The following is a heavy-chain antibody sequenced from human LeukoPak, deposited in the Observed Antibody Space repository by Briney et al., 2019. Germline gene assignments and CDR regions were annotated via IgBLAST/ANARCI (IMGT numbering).Heavy chain of an antibody. CDR1: GGSISSSNW. Sequence: PSETLSLTCAVSGGSISSSNWWSWVRQPPGKGLEWIGEIYHSGSTSYNPSLKSRVTISVDTSKNQFSLKLSSVTAADTAVYYCARAPPPDCSGGSCTFDYWGQGTLATVSS. J-gene: IGHJ4*02. D-gene: IGHD2-15*01. CDR3: ARAPPPDCSGGSCTFDY. V-gene: IGHV4-4*02. CDR2: IYHSGST.